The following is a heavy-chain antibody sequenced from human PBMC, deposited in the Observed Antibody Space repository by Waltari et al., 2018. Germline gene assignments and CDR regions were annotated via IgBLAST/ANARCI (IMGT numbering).Heavy chain of an antibody. CDR1: GGTFSSYT. CDR2: IIPSLGIA. J-gene: IGHJ3*02. CDR3: ARDLGYSYGFGAFDI. V-gene: IGHV1-69*08. D-gene: IGHD5-18*01. Sequence: QVQLVQSGAEVKKPGSSVKVSCKASGGTFSSYTISWVRQAPGQGLEWMGRIIPSLGIANYAQKFQGRVTITADKSTSTAYMELSSLRSEDTAVYYCARDLGYSYGFGAFDIWGQGTMVTVSS.